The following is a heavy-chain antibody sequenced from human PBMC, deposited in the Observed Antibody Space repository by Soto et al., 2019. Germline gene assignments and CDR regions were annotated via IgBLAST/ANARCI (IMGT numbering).Heavy chain of an antibody. CDR2: ISSSSSYI. Sequence: GGSLRLSCAASGFTFSSYSMNWVRQAPGKGLEWVSSISSSSSYIYYADSVKGRFTISRDNAKNSLYLQMNSLRAEDTAVDYCARDYQNPGYSSGCDYWGQGTLVTVSS. D-gene: IGHD6-19*01. CDR3: ARDYQNPGYSSGCDY. J-gene: IGHJ4*02. V-gene: IGHV3-21*01. CDR1: GFTFSSYS.